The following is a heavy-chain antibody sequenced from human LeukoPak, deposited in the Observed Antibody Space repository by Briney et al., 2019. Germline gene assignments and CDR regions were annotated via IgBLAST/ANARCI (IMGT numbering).Heavy chain of an antibody. CDR3: ASARELPSLDPTGDY. V-gene: IGHV4-59*12. J-gene: IGHJ4*02. Sequence: PSETLSLTCTVSGVSFSSYYWTWIRQPPGKGLEWIGYIYYSGSTNYNPSLKSRVTISVDTSKNQFSLKLSSVTAADTAVYYCASARELPSLDPTGDYWGQGTLVTVSS. CDR1: GVSFSSYY. D-gene: IGHD1-26*01. CDR2: IYYSGST.